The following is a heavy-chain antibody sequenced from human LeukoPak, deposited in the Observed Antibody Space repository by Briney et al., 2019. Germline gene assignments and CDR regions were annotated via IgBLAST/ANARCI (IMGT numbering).Heavy chain of an antibody. D-gene: IGHD3-9*01. V-gene: IGHV5-51*01. CDR2: IYPGDSDT. CDR1: GYTFTSYW. Sequence: KVSCKASGYTFTSYWIGWVRQMPGKGLEWMGIIYPGDSDTRYSPSFQGQVTISADKSISTAYLQWSSLKASDTAMYYCARRILTGYDDAFDIWGQGTMVTVSS. J-gene: IGHJ3*02. CDR3: ARRILTGYDDAFDI.